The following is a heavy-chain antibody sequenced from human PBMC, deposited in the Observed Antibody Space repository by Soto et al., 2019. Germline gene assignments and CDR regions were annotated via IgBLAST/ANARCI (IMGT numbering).Heavy chain of an antibody. Sequence: GGSLRLSCAASGCTFSSDGMHWVRQAPGKGLALVSFISYDGSNKYYEDSGKGRLTISRDNSNNTLYLQMNSLIAEDTAVYYCAKEVIVGATHHYGMYXWGQGTTFTVS. CDR3: AKEVIVGATHHYGMYX. D-gene: IGHD1-26*01. CDR2: ISYDGSNK. J-gene: IGHJ6*02. V-gene: IGHV3-30*18. CDR1: GCTFSSDG.